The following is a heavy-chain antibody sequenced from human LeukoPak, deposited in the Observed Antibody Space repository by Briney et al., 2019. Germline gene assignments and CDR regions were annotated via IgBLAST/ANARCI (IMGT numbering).Heavy chain of an antibody. V-gene: IGHV4-39*01. CDR1: GGSISSSSYY. CDR2: IYYSGST. Sequence: SETLSLTCTVSGGSISSSSYYWGWIRQPPGKGLEWIGSIYYSGSTYYNPPLKSRVTISVDTSKNQFSLKLSSVTAADTAVYYCAGIPIWFGELLGASWFDPWGQGTLVTVSS. J-gene: IGHJ5*02. CDR3: AGIPIWFGELLGASWFDP. D-gene: IGHD3-10*01.